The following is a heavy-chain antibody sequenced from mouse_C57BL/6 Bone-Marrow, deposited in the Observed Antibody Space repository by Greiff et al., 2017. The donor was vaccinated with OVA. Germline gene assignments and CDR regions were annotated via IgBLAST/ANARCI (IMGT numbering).Heavy chain of an antibody. CDR3: ARIGYYGSSYVGYFDV. V-gene: IGHV8-8*01. D-gene: IGHD1-1*01. Sequence: QVTLKVSGPGILQPSQTLSLTCSFSGFSLSTFGMGVGWIRQPSGKGLEWLAHIWWDDDKYYNPALKRRLTICKDTSKNQVYLKIANVDTADTATYYCARIGYYGSSYVGYFDVWGTGTTVTVSS. J-gene: IGHJ1*03. CDR2: IWWDDDK. CDR1: GFSLSTFGMG.